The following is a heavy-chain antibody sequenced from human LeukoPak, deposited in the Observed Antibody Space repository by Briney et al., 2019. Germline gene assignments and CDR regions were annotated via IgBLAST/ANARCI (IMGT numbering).Heavy chain of an antibody. Sequence: GGSLRLSCAASGFTFSTYWMHWVRQAPGKGLVWVSRINSDGSSITYADSVKGRFTISRENAKNSLYLQMNSLRAGDTAVYYCARAMGYGSGSYSFDYWGQGTLVTVSS. V-gene: IGHV3-74*03. J-gene: IGHJ4*02. CDR3: ARAMGYGSGSYSFDY. CDR2: INSDGSSI. CDR1: GFTFSTYW. D-gene: IGHD3-10*01.